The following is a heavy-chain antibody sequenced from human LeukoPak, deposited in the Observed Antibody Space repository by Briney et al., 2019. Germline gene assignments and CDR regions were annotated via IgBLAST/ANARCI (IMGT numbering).Heavy chain of an antibody. CDR3: AILTRFRDGYNPPLGY. Sequence: SETLSLTCTVSGGSISSSSYYWGWIRQPPGKGLEWIGSIYYSGSTYYNPSLKSRVTISVDTSKNQFSLKLSSVTAADTSVYYCAILTRFRDGYNPPLGYWGQGTLVTVSS. CDR2: IYYSGST. J-gene: IGHJ4*02. V-gene: IGHV4-39*01. D-gene: IGHD5-24*01. CDR1: GGSISSSSYY.